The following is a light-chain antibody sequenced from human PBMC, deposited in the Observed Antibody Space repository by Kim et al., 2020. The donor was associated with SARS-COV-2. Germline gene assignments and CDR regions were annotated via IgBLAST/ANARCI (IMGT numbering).Light chain of an antibody. CDR2: QDS. Sequence: GSPGQTASITCSGDKLGDKYACWYQQKPGQSPVLVIYQDSKRPSGIPERFSGSNSGNTATLTISGTQAMDEADYYCQAWDGSTYVFGTGTKVTVL. CDR3: QAWDGSTYV. V-gene: IGLV3-1*01. J-gene: IGLJ1*01. CDR1: KLGDKY.